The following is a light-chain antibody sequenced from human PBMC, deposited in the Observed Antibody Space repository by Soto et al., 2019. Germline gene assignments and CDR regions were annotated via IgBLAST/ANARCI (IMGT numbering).Light chain of an antibody. CDR2: NNL. Sequence: QSVLTQPASVSGAPGQRVTISCTGSSSDFGAGYEVNWYKQLPGAAPTLVIFNNLNRPSGVPERFSGSKSGTSASLVISGLQAEDEADYYCQSFDSSLRAYVFGSGTKVTVL. V-gene: IGLV1-40*01. CDR3: QSFDSSLRAYV. J-gene: IGLJ1*01. CDR1: SSDFGAGYE.